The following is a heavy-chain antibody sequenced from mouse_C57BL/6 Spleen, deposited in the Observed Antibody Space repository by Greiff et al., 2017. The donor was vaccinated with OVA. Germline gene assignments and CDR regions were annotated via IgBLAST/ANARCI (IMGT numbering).Heavy chain of an antibody. D-gene: IGHD2-1*01. CDR3: TSIYYGNYGWFAY. V-gene: IGHV6-3*01. CDR2: IRLKSDNYAT. J-gene: IGHJ3*01. Sequence: EVKVEESGGGLVQPGGSMKLSCVASGFTFSNHWMNWVRQSPEKGLEWVAQIRLKSDNYATHYAESVKGRFTISRDDSKSSVYLQMNNLRAEDTGIYYCTSIYYGNYGWFAYWGQGTLVTVSA. CDR1: GFTFSNHW.